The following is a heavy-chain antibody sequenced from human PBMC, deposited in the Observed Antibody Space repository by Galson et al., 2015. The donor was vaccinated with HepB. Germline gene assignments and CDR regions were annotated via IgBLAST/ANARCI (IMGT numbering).Heavy chain of an antibody. D-gene: IGHD1-1*01. CDR1: GYTFSHNA. J-gene: IGHJ5*02. V-gene: IGHV1-3*01. Sequence: SVKVSCKASGYTFSHNAIHRLRQAPGQGLEWMGWNAGNGLTKYSQKFEARVTFTRDTSANTAYMELNALTSEDTAMYYCARALLEGEASFDPWGQGTLVIVSS. CDR3: ARALLEGEASFDP. CDR2: NAGNGLT.